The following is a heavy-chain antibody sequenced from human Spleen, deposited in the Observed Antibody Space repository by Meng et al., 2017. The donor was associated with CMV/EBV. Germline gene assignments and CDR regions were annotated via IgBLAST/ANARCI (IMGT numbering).Heavy chain of an antibody. J-gene: IGHJ4*02. CDR1: GVSISSSSYY. CDR3: ARIQRGFLDY. D-gene: IGHD3-10*01. Sequence: LTCTVSGVSISSSSYYWGWIRQPPGKGLEWIGSIYYSGSTYYNPSLKSRVTISVDTSKNQFSLKLSSVTAADTAVYYCARIQRGFLDYWGQGTLVTVSS. V-gene: IGHV4-39*01. CDR2: IYYSGST.